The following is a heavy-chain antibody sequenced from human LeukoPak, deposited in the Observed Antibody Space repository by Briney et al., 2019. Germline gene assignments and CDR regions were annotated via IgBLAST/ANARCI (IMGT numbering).Heavy chain of an antibody. CDR1: GGSISSYY. CDR3: ARDHYMGHIDY. V-gene: IGHV4-59*01. Sequence: KPSETLSLTCTVSGGSISSYYWSWIRQPPGKGLEWIGYIYYSGSTNYNPSLKSRVTISVDTSKNQFSLKLSSVTAEDTAVYYCARDHYMGHIDYWGQGTLVTVSS. J-gene: IGHJ4*02. D-gene: IGHD2-2*02. CDR2: IYYSGST.